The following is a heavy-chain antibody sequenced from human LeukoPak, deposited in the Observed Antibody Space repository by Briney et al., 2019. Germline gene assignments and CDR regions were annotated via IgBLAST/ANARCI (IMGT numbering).Heavy chain of an antibody. J-gene: IGHJ6*02. CDR1: GGSISSYY. CDR3: ARDREVSRQPRSYYYYGMDV. Sequence: SETLSLTRTVSGGSISSYYWSWIRQPAGKGLEWIGRIYTSGSTNYNPSLKSRVTMSVDTSKDQFSLKLSSVTAADTAVYYCARDREVSRQPRSYYYYGMDVWGQGTTVTVSS. CDR2: IYTSGST. D-gene: IGHD5/OR15-5a*01. V-gene: IGHV4-4*07.